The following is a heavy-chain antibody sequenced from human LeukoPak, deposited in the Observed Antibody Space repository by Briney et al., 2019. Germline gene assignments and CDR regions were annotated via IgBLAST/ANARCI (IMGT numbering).Heavy chain of an antibody. D-gene: IGHD5-18*01. Sequence: PSQTLSLTCTVSGGSISSGGYSWSWIRQPPGKGLEWIGYIYYSGSTYYNPSLKSRVTISVDTSKNQFSLKLSSVTAADTAVYYCARDSYGYKGFDYWGQGTLVTVSS. CDR1: GGSISSGGYS. V-gene: IGHV4-30-4*07. CDR2: IYYSGST. J-gene: IGHJ4*02. CDR3: ARDSYGYKGFDY.